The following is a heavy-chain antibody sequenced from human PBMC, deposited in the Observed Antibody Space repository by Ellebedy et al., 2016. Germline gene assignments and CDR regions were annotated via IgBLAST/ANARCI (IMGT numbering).Heavy chain of an antibody. Sequence: GGSLRLXXAASGFTFSNYAMIWVRQAPGKGLEWVSSVGGSGGDISYSDSVKGRFTISRDNSKNTLYLQMNSLRAEDTAIYYCAKKTPGSAPIDFWGQGTLVTVSS. CDR3: AKKTPGSAPIDF. CDR2: VGGSGGDI. V-gene: IGHV3-23*01. D-gene: IGHD2-15*01. J-gene: IGHJ4*02. CDR1: GFTFSNYA.